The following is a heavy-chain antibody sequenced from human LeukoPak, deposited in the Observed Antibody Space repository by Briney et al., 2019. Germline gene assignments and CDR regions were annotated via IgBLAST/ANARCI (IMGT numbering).Heavy chain of an antibody. CDR1: GGSISSGDYY. Sequence: PSQTLSLTCTVSGGSISSGDYYWSWIRQPPGKGLEWIGYIYYSGSTYYNPSLKSRVTISVDTSKNQSSLKLSSVAAADTAVYYCARREGMSYDSSGYRYWGQGTLVTVSS. CDR2: IYYSGST. V-gene: IGHV4-30-4*01. D-gene: IGHD3-22*01. CDR3: ARREGMSYDSSGYRY. J-gene: IGHJ4*02.